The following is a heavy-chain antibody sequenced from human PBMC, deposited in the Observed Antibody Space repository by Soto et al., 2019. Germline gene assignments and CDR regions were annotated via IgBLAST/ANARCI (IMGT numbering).Heavy chain of an antibody. V-gene: IGHV3-30-3*01. J-gene: IGHJ5*01. CDR1: GFTFISYG. CDR2: ISYDGSSQ. CDR3: ARGRNWFDS. Sequence: GGSLRLSCAASGFTFISYGMHWVLQAPGKGLEWVSVISYDGSSQYYADSVKGRFTISRDKSKNTLYLQMNSLRPDDTAVYYCARGRNWFDSWGQGTLVTVSS.